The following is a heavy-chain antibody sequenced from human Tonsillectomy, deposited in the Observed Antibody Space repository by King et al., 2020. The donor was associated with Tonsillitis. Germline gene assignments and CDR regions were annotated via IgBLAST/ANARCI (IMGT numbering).Heavy chain of an antibody. CDR2: IYYSGST. D-gene: IGHD3-16*01. J-gene: IGHJ4*02. CDR1: GGSIRSSTFY. Sequence: QLQESGPGLVKPSETLSLTCTVSGGSIRSSTFYWGWIRQPPGKGLEWIGSIYYSGSTYYNPSLKSRVTISVDTSKNQFSLKLSSVTAADTAVYYCARGVRGGVWGRWLGYDYWGPGTLVTVSS. V-gene: IGHV4-39*07. CDR3: ARGVRGGVWGRWLGYDY.